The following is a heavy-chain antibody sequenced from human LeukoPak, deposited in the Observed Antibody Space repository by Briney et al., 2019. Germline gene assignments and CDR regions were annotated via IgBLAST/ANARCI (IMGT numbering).Heavy chain of an antibody. Sequence: ASVKVSCKASGYTFTNYAMHWVRQAPGHRLEWMGWISAYNGNTNYAQKLQGRVTMTTDTSTSTAYMELRSLRSDDTAVYYCARDRYCSGGSCYSNYYGMDVWGQGTTVTVSS. CDR1: GYTFTNYA. CDR3: ARDRYCSGGSCYSNYYGMDV. CDR2: ISAYNGNT. V-gene: IGHV1-18*01. D-gene: IGHD2-15*01. J-gene: IGHJ6*02.